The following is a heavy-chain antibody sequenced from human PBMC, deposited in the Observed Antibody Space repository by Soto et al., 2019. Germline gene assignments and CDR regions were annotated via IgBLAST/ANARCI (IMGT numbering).Heavy chain of an antibody. CDR1: GYTFTSYD. CDR2: TNPKSGNT. Sequence: ASVKVSCKASGYTFTSYDINWVRQATGQGLEWMGWTNPKSGNTGYAQKFQGRVTMTRDSSISTAYMELNNLRSEDTAMYYCARTHGDLDYWAQGTLVTVSS. J-gene: IGHJ4*02. V-gene: IGHV1-8*01. CDR3: ARTHGDLDY. D-gene: IGHD4-17*01.